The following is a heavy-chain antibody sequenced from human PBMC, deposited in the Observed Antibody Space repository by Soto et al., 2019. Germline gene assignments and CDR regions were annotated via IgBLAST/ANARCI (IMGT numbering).Heavy chain of an antibody. D-gene: IGHD4-17*01. J-gene: IGHJ3*02. CDR3: ARDGPIYHGHYEIVDAFDI. V-gene: IGHV1-18*01. Sequence: GASVKVSCKASGYTFTSYGISWVRQAPGQGLEWMGWISAYNGNTNYAQKLQGRVTMTTDTSTSTAYMELRSLRSDDTAVYYCARDGPIYHGHYEIVDAFDIWGQGTMVTVSS. CDR1: GYTFTSYG. CDR2: ISAYNGNT.